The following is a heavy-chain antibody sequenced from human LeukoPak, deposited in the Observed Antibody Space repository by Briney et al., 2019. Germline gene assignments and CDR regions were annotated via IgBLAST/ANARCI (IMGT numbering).Heavy chain of an antibody. CDR2: INHSGST. V-gene: IGHV4-34*01. J-gene: IGHJ3*02. CDR1: GGSFSGYY. CDR3: ASQDIVVVVAATVDAFDI. D-gene: IGHD2-15*01. Sequence: PSETLSLTCAVYGGSFSGYYWSWIRQPPGKGLEWIGEINHSGSTNYNPSLKSRVTISVDTSKNQFSLKLSSVTAADTAVYYCASQDIVVVVAATVDAFDIWGQGTMVTVSS.